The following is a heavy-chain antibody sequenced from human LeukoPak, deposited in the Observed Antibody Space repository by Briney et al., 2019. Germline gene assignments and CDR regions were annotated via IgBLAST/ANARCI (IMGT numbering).Heavy chain of an antibody. CDR3: ARATPEAYYGMEV. CDR1: GFTFSSYA. V-gene: IGHV3-23*01. J-gene: IGHJ6*02. CDR2: ISGSGGST. Sequence: GGSLRLSCAASGFTFSSYAMSWVRQAPGKGLEWVSAISGSGGSTYYADSVKGRFTISRDNAKNSLYLQMNSLRAEDTAVYYCARATPEAYYGMEVWGQGTTVTVSS.